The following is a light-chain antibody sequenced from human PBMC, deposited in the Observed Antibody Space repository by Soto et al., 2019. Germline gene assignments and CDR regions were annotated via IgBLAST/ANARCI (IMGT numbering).Light chain of an antibody. CDR2: DAS. V-gene: IGKV1-5*01. CDR1: PSISSW. J-gene: IGKJ1*01. Sequence: DIQMTQSPSTLSASVGDRVTITCRASPSISSWLAWYQQKPGKAPKLLIYDASSLESGVPSGFSGSGSGTEFTLTISGLQPDDFATYYCQQYNSYPRPFGQGTKVEIK. CDR3: QQYNSYPRP.